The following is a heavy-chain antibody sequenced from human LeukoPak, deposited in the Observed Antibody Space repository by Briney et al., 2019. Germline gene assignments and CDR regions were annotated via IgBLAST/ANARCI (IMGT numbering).Heavy chain of an antibody. CDR1: GFTFSSYS. Sequence: PGGSLRLSCAASGFTFSSYSMNWVRQAPGKGLEWVSSISSSSSYIYYAGSVKGRFTISRDNSKNALYLQMHSLRAEDTAVYYCASEGSSSSYYYYYYYMDVWGKGTTVTVSS. V-gene: IGHV3-21*01. D-gene: IGHD6-6*01. J-gene: IGHJ6*03. CDR2: ISSSSSYI. CDR3: ASEGSSSSYYYYYYYMDV.